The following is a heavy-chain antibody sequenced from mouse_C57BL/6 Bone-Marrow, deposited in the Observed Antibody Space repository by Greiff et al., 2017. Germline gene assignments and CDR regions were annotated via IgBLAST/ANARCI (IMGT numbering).Heavy chain of an antibody. J-gene: IGHJ3*01. CDR3: ARSPFYYGGSILFAY. Sequence: QVQLQQSGAELARPGASVKLSCKASGYTFTSYGISWVKQRTGQGLEWIGEIYPRSGNTYYNEKFKGKATLTADKSSSTAYMELRNLTSEDSAVYFCARSPFYYGGSILFAYWGQGTLVTVSA. CDR1: GYTFTSYG. V-gene: IGHV1-81*01. CDR2: IYPRSGNT. D-gene: IGHD1-1*01.